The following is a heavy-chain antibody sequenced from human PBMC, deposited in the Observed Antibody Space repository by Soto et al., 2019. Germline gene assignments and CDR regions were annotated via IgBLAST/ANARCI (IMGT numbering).Heavy chain of an antibody. J-gene: IGHJ4*02. CDR1: GYTLTELS. CDR3: ASFNGDYEEEPFDY. CDR2: FDPEDGET. V-gene: IGHV1-24*01. Sequence: ASVKVSCKVSGYTLTELSMHWVRQAPGKGIEWMGGFDPEDGETIYAQKFQGRVTMTEDTSTDTAYMELSSLRSEDTAVYYCASFNGDYEEEPFDYWGQGTLVTVSS. D-gene: IGHD4-17*01.